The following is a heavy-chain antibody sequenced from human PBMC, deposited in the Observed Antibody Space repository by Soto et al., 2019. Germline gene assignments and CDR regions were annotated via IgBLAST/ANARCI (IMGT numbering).Heavy chain of an antibody. D-gene: IGHD5-12*01. V-gene: IGHV4-61*01. CDR2: MSHSGGT. J-gene: IGHJ4*02. CDR3: ARVGSTSGYADY. CDR1: GGSVNSGNYY. Sequence: PSETLSLTCAVFGGSVNSGNYYWSWIRQPPGKGLEWIGEMSHSGGTHFNPSLKSRVTISVDTSKNQFSLKMSSVTAADTAVYYCARVGSTSGYADYWGQGTLVTVSS.